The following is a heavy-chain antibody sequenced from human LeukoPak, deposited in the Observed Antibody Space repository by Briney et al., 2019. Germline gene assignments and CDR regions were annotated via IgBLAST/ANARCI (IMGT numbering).Heavy chain of an antibody. CDR2: IKQDGSAK. CDR1: GFTFNRYW. Sequence: GGSLRLSCAASGFTFNRYWMSWVRQAPGKELQWVANIKQDGSAKYYVDSVKGRFTISRDNAKNSLYLQMNSLRAEDTAVYYCAKPLCYDILTGHLRLVNDAFDIWGQGTMVTVSS. CDR3: AKPLCYDILTGHLRLVNDAFDI. J-gene: IGHJ3*02. D-gene: IGHD3-9*01. V-gene: IGHV3-7*03.